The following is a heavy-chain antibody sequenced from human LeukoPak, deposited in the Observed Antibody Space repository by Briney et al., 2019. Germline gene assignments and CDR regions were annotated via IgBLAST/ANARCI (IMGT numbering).Heavy chain of an antibody. J-gene: IGHJ4*02. D-gene: IGHD4-23*01. CDR2: VYYSGST. CDR3: ARDLLNEGNHLDY. V-gene: IGHV4-30-4*01. CDR1: GGSISSGDYY. Sequence: SQTLSLTCTVSGGSISSGDYYWSWIRQPPGKGLEWIGYVYYSGSTYYNPSLKSRVTISVDTSKNQFSLKLSSVTAADTAVYYCARDLLNEGNHLDYWGQGTLVTVSS.